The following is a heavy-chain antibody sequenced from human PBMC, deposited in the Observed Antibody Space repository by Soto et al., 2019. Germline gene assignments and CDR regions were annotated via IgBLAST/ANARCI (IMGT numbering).Heavy chain of an antibody. Sequence: EVQLVESGGGLVQPGRSLRLSCAASGFTFDDYAMHWVRQAPGKGLEWVSGISWNSVSIGYAGSVKGRFTISRDNAKNCLYLQMNSLRAEDTALYYCAKGFDADSGYYRLFDYWGQGTLVTVAS. V-gene: IGHV3-9*01. CDR1: GFTFDDYA. CDR3: AKGFDADSGYYRLFDY. CDR2: ISWNSVSI. J-gene: IGHJ4*02. D-gene: IGHD5-12*01.